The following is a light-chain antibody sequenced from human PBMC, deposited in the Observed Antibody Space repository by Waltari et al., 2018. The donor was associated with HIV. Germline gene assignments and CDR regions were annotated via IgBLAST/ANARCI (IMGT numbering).Light chain of an antibody. J-gene: IGKJ2*01. CDR3: LQSSGLYT. CDR1: QSVGQS. Sequence: EIVLTQSPDFQSVTPKEKVTMTCRASQSVGQSLHWYQQKTDQSPKLLIRFTSQSSSGVPSRFSGSGSGTDFTLTINGLEPEDVATYYCLQSSGLYTFGQGTKLEIK. V-gene: IGKV6-21*01. CDR2: FTS.